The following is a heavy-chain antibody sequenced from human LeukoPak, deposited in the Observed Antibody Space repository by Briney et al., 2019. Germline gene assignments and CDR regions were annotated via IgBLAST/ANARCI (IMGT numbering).Heavy chain of an antibody. CDR2: ISAYNGNT. J-gene: IGHJ6*02. Sequence: APVKVSCKASGYTFTSYGISWVRQAPGQGLEWMGWISAYNGNTNYAQKLQGRVTMTTDTSTSTAYMELRSLRSDDTAVYYCARPSYGSSFSYYYGMDVWGQGTTVTVSS. D-gene: IGHD6-13*01. CDR3: ARPSYGSSFSYYYGMDV. CDR1: GYTFTSYG. V-gene: IGHV1-18*01.